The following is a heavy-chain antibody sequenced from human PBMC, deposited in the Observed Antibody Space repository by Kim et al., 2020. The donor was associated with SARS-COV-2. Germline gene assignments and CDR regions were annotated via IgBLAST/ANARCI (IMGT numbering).Heavy chain of an antibody. J-gene: IGHJ6*02. D-gene: IGHD3-16*01. CDR2: ISSSSSYT. CDR3: AGGEAGQGYYYYYGMDV. Sequence: GGSLRLSCAASGFTFSDYYMSWIRQAPGKGLEWVSYISSSSSYTNYADSVKGRFTISRDNAKNSLYLQMNSLRAEDMAVYYCAGGEAGQGYYYYYGMDVWGQGTTVTVSS. V-gene: IGHV3-11*06. CDR1: GFTFSDYY.